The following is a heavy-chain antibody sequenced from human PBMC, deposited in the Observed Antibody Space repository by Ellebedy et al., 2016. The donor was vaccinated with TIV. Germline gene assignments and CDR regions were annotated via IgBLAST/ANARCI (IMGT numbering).Heavy chain of an antibody. CDR2: ISSTSSTM. J-gene: IGHJ6*02. V-gene: IGHV3-48*02. Sequence: GESLKISCGASGFTFSTYSMNWVRQAPGKGLEWVSYISSTSSTMYYAASVRGRFIISRDNAKNSLYLQMNSLRDEDTAVYYCAKARAAAYYYYYGMDVWGQGTTVTVSS. CDR1: GFTFSTYS. D-gene: IGHD2-2*01. CDR3: AKARAAAYYYYYGMDV.